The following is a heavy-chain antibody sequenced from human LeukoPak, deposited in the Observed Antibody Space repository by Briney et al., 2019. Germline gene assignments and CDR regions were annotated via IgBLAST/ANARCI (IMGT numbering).Heavy chain of an antibody. CDR3: ARHSSGWYDGY. Sequence: SETLSLTCTVSGGSISSSSYYWGWIRQPPGKGLEWIGSIYYSGSTYYNPSLKSRVTISVDTSKNQFSLKLSSVTAADTAVYYCARHSSGWYDGYWGQGTLVTVSS. V-gene: IGHV4-39*01. CDR2: IYYSGST. CDR1: GGSISSSSYY. J-gene: IGHJ4*02. D-gene: IGHD6-19*01.